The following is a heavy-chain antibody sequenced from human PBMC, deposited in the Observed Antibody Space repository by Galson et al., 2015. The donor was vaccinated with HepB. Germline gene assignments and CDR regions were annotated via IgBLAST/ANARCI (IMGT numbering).Heavy chain of an antibody. J-gene: IGHJ4*02. CDR1: GFTFSNAW. CDR2: IKSKTDGGTT. D-gene: IGHD5-18*01. Sequence: SLRLSCAASGFTFSNAWMSWVRQAPGKGLEWVGRIKSKTDGGTTDYAAPVKGRFTISRDDSKNTLYLQMNSLKTEDTAVYYCTTPRGYSYGYFDYWGQGTLVTVSS. V-gene: IGHV3-15*01. CDR3: TTPRGYSYGYFDY.